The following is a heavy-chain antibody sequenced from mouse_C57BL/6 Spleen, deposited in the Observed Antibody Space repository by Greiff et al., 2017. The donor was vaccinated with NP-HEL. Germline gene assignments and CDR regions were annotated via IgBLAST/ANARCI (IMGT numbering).Heavy chain of an antibody. V-gene: IGHV5-9-1*02. CDR1: GFTFSSYA. J-gene: IGHJ3*01. D-gene: IGHD2-3*01. Sequence: EVHLVESGEGLVKPGGSLKLSCAASGFTFSSYAMSWVRQTPEKRLEWVAYISSGGDYIYYADTVKGRFTISRDNARNTLYLQMSSLKSEDTAMYYCTIYAPGGVAYWGQGTLVTVSA. CDR2: ISSGGDYI. CDR3: TIYAPGGVAY.